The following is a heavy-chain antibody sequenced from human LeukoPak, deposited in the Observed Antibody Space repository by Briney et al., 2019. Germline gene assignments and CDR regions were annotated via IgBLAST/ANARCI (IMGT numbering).Heavy chain of an antibody. CDR1: GYTFTGYY. J-gene: IGHJ4*02. CDR3: ARGRLEAAATDVY. V-gene: IGHV1-2*02. Sequence: ASVKVSCKASGYTFTGYYMHWVRQAPGQGLEWMGWVNPNSGGTRYAQRFQDRVTMTRDTSITTAYMELSRLRSDDTAVYFCARGRLEAAATDVYWGQGTLVTVSS. CDR2: VNPNSGGT. D-gene: IGHD6-13*01.